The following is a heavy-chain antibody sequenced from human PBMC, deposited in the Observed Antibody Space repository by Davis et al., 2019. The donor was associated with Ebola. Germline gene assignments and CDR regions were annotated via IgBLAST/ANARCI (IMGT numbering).Heavy chain of an antibody. D-gene: IGHD6-19*01. Sequence: PGGSLRLSCGVYGGSFSGYYWNWIRQSPGKGLEWIGEINHSGSTNYNPSLKSRVTISVDTSKNQFSLKLSSVTAADTAVYYCARGGYSSGWYLGYWGQGTLVTVSS. J-gene: IGHJ4*02. CDR2: INHSGST. CDR1: GGSFSGYY. CDR3: ARGGYSSGWYLGY. V-gene: IGHV4-34*01.